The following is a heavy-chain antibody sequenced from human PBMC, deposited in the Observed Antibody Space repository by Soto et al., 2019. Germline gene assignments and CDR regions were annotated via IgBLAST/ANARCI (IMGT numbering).Heavy chain of an antibody. V-gene: IGHV2-26*01. CDR1: GLSLTNGRLG. CDR3: APIKDCSRTDCYLASFDP. J-gene: IGHJ5*02. D-gene: IGHD2-2*01. Sequence: SGPTLVNPTETLTLTCTVSGLSLTNGRLGVSWIRQPPGKALEWLAHIFSNDDKSYSTSLKSRLTISKDISRSQVVLTMTNMDPVDSATYYFAPIKDCSRTDCYLASFDPWGQGTLVTVSS. CDR2: IFSNDDK.